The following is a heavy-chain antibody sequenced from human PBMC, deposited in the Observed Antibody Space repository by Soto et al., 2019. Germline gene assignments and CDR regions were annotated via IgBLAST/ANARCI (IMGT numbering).Heavy chain of an antibody. CDR1: GGTFSSYA. J-gene: IGHJ5*02. D-gene: IGHD3-3*01. V-gene: IGHV1-69*06. CDR2: IIPIFGTA. CDR3: ARVAPQYYDFWSGYYSGWLDP. Sequence: SVKVSCKASGGTFSSYAISWVRQAPGQGLEWMGGIIPIFGTANYAQKFQGRVTITADKSTSTAYMELSSLRSEDTAVYYCARVAPQYYDFWSGYYSGWLDPWGQGTLVTVSS.